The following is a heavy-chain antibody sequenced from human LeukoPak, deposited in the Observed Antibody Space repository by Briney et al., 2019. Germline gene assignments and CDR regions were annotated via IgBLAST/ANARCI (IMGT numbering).Heavy chain of an antibody. J-gene: IGHJ4*02. CDR2: IYSGGST. D-gene: IGHD3-3*01. CDR3: ARDERLLSFLK. V-gene: IGHV3-53*01. Sequence: GGSLRLSCAASGFTVSSNYMSWVRQAPGKGLEWVSVIYSGGSTYYADSVKGRFTISRDNSKNTLYLQMNSLRAEDTAIYYCARDERLLSFLKWGQGTLVTVSS. CDR1: GFTVSSNY.